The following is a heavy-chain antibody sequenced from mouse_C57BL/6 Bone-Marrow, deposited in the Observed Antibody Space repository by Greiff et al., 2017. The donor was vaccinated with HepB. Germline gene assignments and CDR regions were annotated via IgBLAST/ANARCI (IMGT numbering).Heavy chain of an antibody. Sequence: DVQLQESGPGLVKPSQSLSLTCSVTGYSITSGYYWNWIRQFPGNKLEWMGYISYDGSNNYNPSLKNRISITRDTSKNQFFLKLNSVTTEDTATYYCARGWYYGSSWFAYWGQGTLVTVSA. D-gene: IGHD1-1*01. CDR1: GYSITSGYY. J-gene: IGHJ3*01. V-gene: IGHV3-6*01. CDR3: ARGWYYGSSWFAY. CDR2: ISYDGSN.